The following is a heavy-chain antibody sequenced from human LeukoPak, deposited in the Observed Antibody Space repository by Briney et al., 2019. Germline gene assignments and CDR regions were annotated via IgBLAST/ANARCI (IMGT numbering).Heavy chain of an antibody. Sequence: SETLCLTCTVSGGSISSYYWSWIRHPPGKGLEWIGCIYYSGSTNYNPSLKSRVTISVDTSKNQFSLKLSSLTAGDTAVYYCARSHSVWTSFDYWGQGTLVTVSS. J-gene: IGHJ4*02. D-gene: IGHD3/OR15-3a*01. CDR1: GGSISSYY. V-gene: IGHV4-59*01. CDR3: ARSHSVWTSFDY. CDR2: IYYSGST.